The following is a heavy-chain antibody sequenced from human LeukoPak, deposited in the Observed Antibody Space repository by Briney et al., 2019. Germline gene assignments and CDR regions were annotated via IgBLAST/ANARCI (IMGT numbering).Heavy chain of an antibody. J-gene: IGHJ5*02. Sequence: SETLSPTCAVYGGSFSGYYWNWIRQPPGKGLEWIGYIYYSGSTNYNPSLKSRVTISVDTSKNQFSLKLSSVTAADTAVYYCAGKGSSTWYTYWFDPWGQGTLVTVSS. CDR1: GGSFSGYY. CDR3: AGKGSSTWYTYWFDP. D-gene: IGHD6-13*01. V-gene: IGHV4-59*12. CDR2: IYYSGST.